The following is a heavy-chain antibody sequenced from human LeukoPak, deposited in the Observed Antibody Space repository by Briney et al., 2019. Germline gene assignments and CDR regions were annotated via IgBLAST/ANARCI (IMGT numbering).Heavy chain of an antibody. CDR3: AHSSPLRYFDWLFDY. D-gene: IGHD3-9*01. J-gene: IGHJ4*02. CDR2: IYWDDDK. Sequence: SGPTLVKPTQTLTLTCTFSGFSLSTSGVGVGWIRQPPGKALEWLALIYWDDDKRYSPSLKSRLTITKDTSKNQVVLTMTNMDPVDPATYFRAHSSPLRYFDWLFDYWGQGTLVTVSS. CDR1: GFSLSTSGVG. V-gene: IGHV2-5*02.